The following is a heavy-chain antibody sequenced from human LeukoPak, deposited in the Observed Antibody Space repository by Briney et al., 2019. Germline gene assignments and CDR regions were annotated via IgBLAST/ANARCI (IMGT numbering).Heavy chain of an antibody. CDR1: VGSVSSGAYY. CDR2: VSYSGSA. Sequence: SETLSLTCNVSVGSVSSGAYYWSWVRQPPGKGLDWIGYVSYSGSAEYNPSLKSRVTMSVDTTTNQFSLKLSSVTAADTAVYYWAREVPRDGAFGPWDQVTLVTVSS. J-gene: IGHJ5*02. D-gene: IGHD5-24*01. CDR3: AREVPRDGAFGP. V-gene: IGHV4-61*08.